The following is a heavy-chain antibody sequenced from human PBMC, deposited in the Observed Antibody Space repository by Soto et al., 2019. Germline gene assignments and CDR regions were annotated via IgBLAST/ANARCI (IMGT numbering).Heavy chain of an antibody. CDR1: CGSGNGGDYC. CDR3: ARDWVHERWFDP. V-gene: IGHV4-30-4*01. CDR2: IFYSGST. Sequence: SAPLCLTGTVSCGSGNGGDYCWSWIRQSPGKGLEWIGSIFYSGSTDYNPSLRGRITLSIATSNNQFSMRLTSVTAADTALYYCARDWVHERWFDPWGQGTLVTVSS. D-gene: IGHD1-1*01. J-gene: IGHJ5*02.